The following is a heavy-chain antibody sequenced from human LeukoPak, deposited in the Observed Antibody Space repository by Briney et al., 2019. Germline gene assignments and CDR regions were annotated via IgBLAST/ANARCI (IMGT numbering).Heavy chain of an antibody. CDR2: IYYSGST. Sequence: SETLSLTCTVSGASISSFYWSWIRRPPGKELEWILYIYYSGSTNYNPSLKSRVTMSVDTSKNQFSLKLSSVTAADTAVYYCARDRRFFLSGYSYFDYWGQGTLVTVSS. V-gene: IGHV4-59*01. J-gene: IGHJ4*02. D-gene: IGHD3-3*01. CDR3: ARDRRFFLSGYSYFDY. CDR1: GASISSFY.